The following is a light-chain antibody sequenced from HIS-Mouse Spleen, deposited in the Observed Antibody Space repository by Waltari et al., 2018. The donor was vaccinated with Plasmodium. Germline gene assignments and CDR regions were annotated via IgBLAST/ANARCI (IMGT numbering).Light chain of an antibody. Sequence: SYVLTQPPSVSVAPGKTARITCGGNNIGSKSVHWYQQKPGQAPVLVVYDDRDGPPGIPAGFSGSNSGNTATLTISRVEAGDEADYYCQVWDSSSDHRVFGGGTKLTVL. V-gene: IGLV3-21*03. CDR3: QVWDSSSDHRV. CDR1: NIGSKS. J-gene: IGLJ3*02. CDR2: DDR.